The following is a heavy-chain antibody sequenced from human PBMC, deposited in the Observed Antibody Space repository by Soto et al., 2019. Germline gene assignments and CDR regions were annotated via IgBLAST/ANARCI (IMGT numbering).Heavy chain of an antibody. Sequence: GGSLRVSCSASEFTFSSDDVNWVRQAPGKGLEWVSAIGVYANTYYADSVKGRFTISRDDSRNTVHLQLNSLRVDDTAVYYCANIPPGMDVWGKGTTVTAPQ. CDR3: ANIPPGMDV. CDR1: EFTFSSDD. V-gene: IGHV3-23*01. J-gene: IGHJ6*04. CDR2: IGVYANT. D-gene: IGHD2-2*02.